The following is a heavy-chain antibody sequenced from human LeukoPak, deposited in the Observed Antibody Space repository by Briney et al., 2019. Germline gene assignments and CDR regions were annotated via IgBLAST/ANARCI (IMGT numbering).Heavy chain of an antibody. CDR2: IYYSGST. J-gene: IGHJ5*02. CDR3: ASQHYDFWSGYFGLQQNRNWFDP. Sequence: PSETLSLTCTVSGGSISSGDYYWSWIRQPPGKGLEWIGYIYYSGSTYYNPSLKSRVTISVDTSKNQFSLKLSSVTAADTAVYYCASQHYDFWSGYFGLQQNRNWFDPWGQGTLVTVSS. CDR1: GGSISSGDYY. V-gene: IGHV4-30-4*01. D-gene: IGHD3-3*01.